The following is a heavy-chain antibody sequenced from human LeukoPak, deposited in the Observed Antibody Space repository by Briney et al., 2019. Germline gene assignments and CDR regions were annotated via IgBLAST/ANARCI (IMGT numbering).Heavy chain of an antibody. CDR1: GFTFSSYS. V-gene: IGHV3-48*04. J-gene: IGHJ4*02. CDR3: ATSRGSWPDYFNY. D-gene: IGHD6-13*01. CDR2: ISSSSSTI. Sequence: HPGGSLRLSCAASGFTFSSYSMNWVRQAPGKGLEWVSYISSSSSTIYYADSVKGRFTISRDNVKNSLYLQMNSLRAEDTAIYYCATSRGSWPDYFNYWGQGTLVTVSS.